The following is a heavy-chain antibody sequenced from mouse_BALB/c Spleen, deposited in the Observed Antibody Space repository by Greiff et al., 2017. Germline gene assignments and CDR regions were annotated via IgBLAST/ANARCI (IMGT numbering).Heavy chain of an antibody. CDR3: TRSEYGNYLYAMDY. D-gene: IGHD2-10*02. J-gene: IGHJ4*01. V-gene: IGHV1-69*02. Sequence: QVQLKQSGAELVRPGASVKLSCKASGYTFTSYWINWVKQRPGQGLEWIGNIYPSDSYTNYNQKFKDKATLTVDKSSSTAYMQLSSPTSEDSAVYYCTRSEYGNYLYAMDYWGQGTSVTVSS. CDR1: GYTFTSYW. CDR2: IYPSDSYT.